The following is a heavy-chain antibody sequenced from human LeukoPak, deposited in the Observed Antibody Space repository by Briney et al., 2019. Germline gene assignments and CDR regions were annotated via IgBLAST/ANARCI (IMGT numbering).Heavy chain of an antibody. Sequence: PGGSLRLSCAASGFTFDDYAMHWVRQAPGKGLEWVSLISGDGGSTYYADSVKGRFTISRDNSKNSLYLQMNSLRTEDTALYYCAKARGRIAVAYYYYYGMDVWGQGTRSPSP. CDR1: GFTFDDYA. J-gene: IGHJ6*02. D-gene: IGHD6-19*01. CDR2: ISGDGGST. V-gene: IGHV3-43*02. CDR3: AKARGRIAVAYYYYYGMDV.